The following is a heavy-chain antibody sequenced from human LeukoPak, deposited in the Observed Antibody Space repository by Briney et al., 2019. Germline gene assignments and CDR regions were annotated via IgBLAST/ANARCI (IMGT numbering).Heavy chain of an antibody. CDR3: AKDSQSASSGYFDY. J-gene: IGHJ4*02. D-gene: IGHD3-22*01. V-gene: IGHV3-23*01. CDR1: GFTFSSYA. Sequence: GGSLRLSCAASGFTFSSYAMSWVRQAPGKGLEWVSAISGSGGSIYYADSVKGRFTISRDNSKNTLYLQMNSLRAEDTAVYYCAKDSQSASSGYFDYWGQGTLVTVSS. CDR2: ISGSGGSI.